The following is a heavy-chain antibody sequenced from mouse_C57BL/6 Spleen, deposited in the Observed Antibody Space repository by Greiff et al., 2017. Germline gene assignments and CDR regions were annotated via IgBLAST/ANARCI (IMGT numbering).Heavy chain of an antibody. CDR2: IDPSDSYT. CDR3: ARAVHAMDY. CDR1: GYTFTSYW. V-gene: IGHV1-69*01. J-gene: IGHJ4*01. Sequence: VQLQQPGAELVKPGASVKLSCKASGYTFTSYWMHWVKQRPGQGLEWIGEIDPSDSYTNYNQKFKGKSTLTVDKSSSTAYMQLSSLTSEDSAVYYCARAVHAMDYWGQGTSVTVSS.